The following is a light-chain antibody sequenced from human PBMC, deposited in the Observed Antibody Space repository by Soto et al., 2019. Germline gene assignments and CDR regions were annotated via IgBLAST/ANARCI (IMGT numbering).Light chain of an antibody. J-gene: IGKJ2*01. V-gene: IGKV3-15*01. CDR2: GAS. Sequence: EIVMTQSPATLSVSPGDRATLSCRASQSVSSNLAWYQQKPGQAPRLLIYGASTRATGIPARFSGSGSGTDFPLTIRSLQSEDFGVYYCQQYNDWPPYTFGQGTHLEIK. CDR1: QSVSSN. CDR3: QQYNDWPPYT.